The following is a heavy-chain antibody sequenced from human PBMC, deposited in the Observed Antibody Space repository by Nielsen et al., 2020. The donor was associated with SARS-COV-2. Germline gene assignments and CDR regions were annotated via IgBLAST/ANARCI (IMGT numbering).Heavy chain of an antibody. CDR1: GYTFRNFG. CDR2: SSGFNGNT. J-gene: IGHJ4*02. Sequence: ASVKVSCKASGYTFRNFGLSWERQAPGRGLEWNGWSSGFNGNTNYLQKFKGRVTMTTHSSTGTVYMELRSLRADDTAIYYCARWRTYGNGWDFWGQGTLVTVSS. V-gene: IGHV1-18*01. CDR3: ARWRTYGNGWDF. D-gene: IGHD6-19*01.